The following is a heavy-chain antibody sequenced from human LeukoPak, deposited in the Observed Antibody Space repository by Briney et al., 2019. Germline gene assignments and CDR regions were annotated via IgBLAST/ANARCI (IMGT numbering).Heavy chain of an antibody. CDR2: INWNGGST. Sequence: PGGSLRLSCAASGFTFDDYGMSWVRQAPGKGLEWVSGINWNGGSTGYADSVKGRFTISRDNAKNSLYLQMNSLRAEDTALYYCARDHETGDLYYYYYMDVWGKGTTVTVSS. V-gene: IGHV3-20*04. D-gene: IGHD7-27*01. CDR3: ARDHETGDLYYYYYMDV. J-gene: IGHJ6*03. CDR1: GFTFDDYG.